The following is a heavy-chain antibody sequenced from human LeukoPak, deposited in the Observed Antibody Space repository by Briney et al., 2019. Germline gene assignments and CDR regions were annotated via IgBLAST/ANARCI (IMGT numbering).Heavy chain of an antibody. CDR1: GGSISSYY. Sequence: PSETLSLTCTVSGGSISSYYWSWIRQPPGKGLEWIGYIYYSGSTNYNPSLKSRVTISVDTSKNQFSLKLSSVTAADTAVYYCARVQLAVSGTPNWFDPWGQGTLVTASS. J-gene: IGHJ5*02. D-gene: IGHD6-19*01. CDR2: IYYSGST. CDR3: ARVQLAVSGTPNWFDP. V-gene: IGHV4-59*08.